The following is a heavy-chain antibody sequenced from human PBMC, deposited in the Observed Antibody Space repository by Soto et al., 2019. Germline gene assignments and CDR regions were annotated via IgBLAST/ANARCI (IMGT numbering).Heavy chain of an antibody. CDR1: GGTFSSYA. D-gene: IGHD6-13*01. Sequence: QVQLXQSGAEVXXPGSSVKVSCKASGGTFSSYAISWVRQAPGQGLEWMGGIIPIFGTANYAQKFQGRVTITADESTSTAYMELSSLRSEDTAVYYCARDVEKAARNYYYYGMDVWGQGTTVTVSS. J-gene: IGHJ6*02. CDR2: IIPIFGTA. V-gene: IGHV1-69*12. CDR3: ARDVEKAARNYYYYGMDV.